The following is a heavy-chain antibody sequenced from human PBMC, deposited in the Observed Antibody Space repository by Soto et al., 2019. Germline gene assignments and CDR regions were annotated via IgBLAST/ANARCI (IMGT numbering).Heavy chain of an antibody. V-gene: IGHV3-7*01. D-gene: IGHD1-7*01. J-gene: IGHJ4*02. CDR2: IKQDGSEK. CDR1: GFTFSSFG. CDR3: ATPWDYDY. Sequence: GGSLRLSWAAAGFTFSSFGVSWVRQAPGKGLEWVANIKQDGSEKYYVDSVKGRFTISRDNAKNSLYLQMNSLRAEDTAVYYCATPWDYDYWGQGTLVTVSS.